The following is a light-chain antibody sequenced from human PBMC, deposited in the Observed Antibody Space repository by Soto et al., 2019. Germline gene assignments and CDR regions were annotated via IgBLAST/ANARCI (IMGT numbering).Light chain of an antibody. CDR3: HQYGSSPFIT. CDR1: QSVSRNY. V-gene: IGKV3-20*01. Sequence: EIVLTQSPGTLSLSPGERATLSCRASQSVSRNYLAWYQQKPGQAPRLLIYAASSRATGIPDRFSGSGSGTDFTLTISGLEPEDFAVYYCHQYGSSPFITFGQGTRLEIK. J-gene: IGKJ5*01. CDR2: AAS.